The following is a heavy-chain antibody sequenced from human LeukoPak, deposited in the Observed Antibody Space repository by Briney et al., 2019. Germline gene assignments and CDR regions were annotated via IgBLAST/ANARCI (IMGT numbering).Heavy chain of an antibody. CDR2: INTSESA. Sequence: PSETLSLTCTVSGGSISSYYWSWIRQPPGKGLEWIGEINTSESANYNPSLKSRVTISVDTSKNQFSLKLSSVTAADTAIYYCARETAAAGSFIAINDYWGQGTLVTVSS. CDR1: GGSISSYY. CDR3: ARETAAAGSFIAINDY. J-gene: IGHJ4*02. D-gene: IGHD6-13*01. V-gene: IGHV4-34*01.